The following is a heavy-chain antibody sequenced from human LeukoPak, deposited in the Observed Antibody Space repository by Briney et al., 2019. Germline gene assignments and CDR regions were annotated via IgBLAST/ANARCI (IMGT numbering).Heavy chain of an antibody. V-gene: IGHV3-53*01. Sequence: GGSLRLSCAASGFTVSSSYMSWVRQAPGKGLEWVSVFYSGGKTYYTDSVKGRFTISRDNSKNTLYLQMNSLRAEDTAVYYCASRDWRGGRCHFGGAGSFDYWGQGTLVTVSS. J-gene: IGHJ4*02. CDR2: FYSGGKT. D-gene: IGHD2-15*01. CDR1: GFTVSSSY. CDR3: ASRDWRGGRCHFGGAGSFDY.